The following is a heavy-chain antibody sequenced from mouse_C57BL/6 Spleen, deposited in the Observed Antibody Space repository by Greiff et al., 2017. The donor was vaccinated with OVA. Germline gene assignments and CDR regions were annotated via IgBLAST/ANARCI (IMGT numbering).Heavy chain of an antibody. V-gene: IGHV14-2*01. J-gene: IGHJ4*01. CDR3: ARDYDYDGYAMDY. CDR2: IDPEDGET. CDR1: GFNIKDYY. D-gene: IGHD2-4*01. Sequence: EVQLQQSGAELVKPGASVKLSCTASGFNIKDYYMHWVKQRTEQGLEWIGRIDPEDGETKYAPKFQGQATITADTSSNTADLQLSSLTSEDTAVYYCARDYDYDGYAMDYWGQGTSVTVSS.